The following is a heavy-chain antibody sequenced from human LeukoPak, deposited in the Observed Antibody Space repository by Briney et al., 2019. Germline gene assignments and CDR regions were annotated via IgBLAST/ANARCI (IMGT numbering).Heavy chain of an antibody. CDR1: GYTFTSYA. CDR2: INAGHGNT. V-gene: IGHV1-3*01. J-gene: IGHJ4*02. Sequence: ASVKVSCKASGYTFTSYAIQWVRQAPGQRLERMGWINAGHGNTKYSQKFQGRVTFTRDTSASTAYMELSSLRSEDTAVYYCARGAGFAEALPEYWGQGTLLTVSS. D-gene: IGHD6-19*01. CDR3: ARGAGFAEALPEY.